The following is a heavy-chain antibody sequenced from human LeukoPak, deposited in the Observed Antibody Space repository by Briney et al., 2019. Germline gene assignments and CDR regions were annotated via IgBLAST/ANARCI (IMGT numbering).Heavy chain of an antibody. V-gene: IGHV1-24*01. J-gene: IGHJ6*02. CDR1: GYTLTELS. CDR3: ATPYYDFWSGYYTQYYYYGMDV. CDR2: FDSEDGET. Sequence: ASVKVSCKVSGYTLTELSMHWVRQAPGKGLEWMGGFDSEDGETIYAQKFQGRVTMTEDTSTDTAYMELSSLRSEDTAVYYCATPYYDFWSGYYTQYYYYGMDVWGQGTTVTVSS. D-gene: IGHD3-3*01.